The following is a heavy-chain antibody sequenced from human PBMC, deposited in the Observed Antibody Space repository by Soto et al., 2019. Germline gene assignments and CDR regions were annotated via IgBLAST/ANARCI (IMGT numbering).Heavy chain of an antibody. CDR2: MNPNSGDT. V-gene: IGHV1-8*01. CDR3: ASVRGNWNGDYFDY. J-gene: IGHJ4*02. CDR1: GYTFTNHD. Sequence: GASVKVSCKASGYTFTNHDIDCVRQTTGQGLEWMGWMNPNSGDTGYAQKFQGRVAMTRDTSIRTAYMELSNLRSDDTAVHYCASVRGNWNGDYFDYWGQGALVTVSS. D-gene: IGHD1-1*01.